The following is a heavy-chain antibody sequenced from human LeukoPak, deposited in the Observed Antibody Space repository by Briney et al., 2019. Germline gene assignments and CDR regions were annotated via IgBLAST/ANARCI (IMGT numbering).Heavy chain of an antibody. CDR3: AKGAKKGYSAYDSYLFDY. Sequence: GGSLRLSCAASGFAFSSYAMSWVRQAPGKGLDWVSAISGSDSSTYYADSVKGRFTISRDNSKNTMYLQMNSLRAEDMAVYYCAKGAKKGYSAYDSYLFDYWGQGTLVTVSS. V-gene: IGHV3-23*01. CDR2: ISGSDSST. J-gene: IGHJ4*02. CDR1: GFAFSSYA. D-gene: IGHD5-12*01.